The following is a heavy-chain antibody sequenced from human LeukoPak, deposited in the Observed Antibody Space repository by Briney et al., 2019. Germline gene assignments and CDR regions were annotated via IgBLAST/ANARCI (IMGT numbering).Heavy chain of an antibody. CDR2: IYYSGST. V-gene: IGHV4-59*01. CDR3: ARRPHYDSSGYLDY. CDR1: GGSISGYY. D-gene: IGHD3-22*01. J-gene: IGHJ4*02. Sequence: PSETLSLTCTVSGGSISGYYWSWIRQPPGKGLEWIGYIYYSGSTNYNPSLKSRVTISVDTSKNQFSLKLSSVTAADTAVYYCARRPHYDSSGYLDYWGQGTLVTVSS.